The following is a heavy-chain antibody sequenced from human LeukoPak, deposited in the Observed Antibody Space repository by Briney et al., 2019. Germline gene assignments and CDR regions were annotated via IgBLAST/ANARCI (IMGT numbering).Heavy chain of an antibody. CDR1: GLSFSIYA. D-gene: IGHD3-16*01. J-gene: IGHJ4*02. V-gene: IGHV3-23*01. Sequence: GGSLRLFCAASGLSFSIYAMIWVRQASGKGLEWVSSLSGSGGNTYYAHSVKGRCTISRDISKSTVFLQMNSLRAEDTAIFYCAKRSAYTTGCFFDLWGQGTLVTVSS. CDR3: AKRSAYTTGCFFDL. CDR2: LSGSGGNT.